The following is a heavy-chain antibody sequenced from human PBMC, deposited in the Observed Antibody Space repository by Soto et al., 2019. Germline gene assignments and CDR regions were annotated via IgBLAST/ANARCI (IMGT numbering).Heavy chain of an antibody. CDR1: GGTFSSYA. CDR3: AWVSGPRHYHYGMDV. D-gene: IGHD3-10*01. Sequence: SVKVSCKASGGTFSSYAISWVRQAPGQGLEWMGGIIPIFGTANYAQKFQGRVTITADESTSTAYMELSSLRSEDTAVYYCAWVSGPRHYHYGMDVWGLGTPVTVSS. CDR2: IIPIFGTA. V-gene: IGHV1-69*01. J-gene: IGHJ6*02.